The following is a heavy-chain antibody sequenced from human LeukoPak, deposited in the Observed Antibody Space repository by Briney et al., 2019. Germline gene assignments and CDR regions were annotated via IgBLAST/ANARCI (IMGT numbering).Heavy chain of an antibody. CDR3: ARDTIFGVDNYYYMDV. J-gene: IGHJ6*03. CDR1: GFTFSNAW. D-gene: IGHD3-3*01. Sequence: GGSLRLSCAASGFTFSNAWMSWVRQAPGKGLEWVSAISGSGGSTYYADSVKGRFTISRDNAKNSLYLQMNSLRAEDTAVYYCARDTIFGVDNYYYMDVWGKGTTVTVSS. CDR2: ISGSGGST. V-gene: IGHV3-23*01.